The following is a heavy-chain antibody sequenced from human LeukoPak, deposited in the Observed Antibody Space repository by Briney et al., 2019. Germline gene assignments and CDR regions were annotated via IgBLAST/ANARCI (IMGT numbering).Heavy chain of an antibody. CDR2: ISAYNGNT. Sequence: ASVKVSCKASGYTFTSYGISWVRQAPGQGLEWMGWISAYNGNTNYAQKLQGRVTMTTDTSTSTAYMELRSLRSDDTAVYYCARVGDPIVVEYYYMDVWGKGTTVTVSS. V-gene: IGHV1-18*01. D-gene: IGHD2-15*01. J-gene: IGHJ6*03. CDR3: ARVGDPIVVEYYYMDV. CDR1: GYTFTSYG.